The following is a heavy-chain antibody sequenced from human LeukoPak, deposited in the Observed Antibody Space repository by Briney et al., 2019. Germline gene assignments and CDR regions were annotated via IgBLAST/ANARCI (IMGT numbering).Heavy chain of an antibody. J-gene: IGHJ4*02. CDR2: IYYSGST. CDR3: AREWSYYDSTQFDY. D-gene: IGHD3-22*01. Sequence: SETLSLTCTVSGGSVSSGSYYWRWLRQPPGRGLEWIGYIYYSGSTNYNPSLKSRVTISVDTSKNQFSLKLSSVTAADTAVYYCAREWSYYDSTQFDYWGQGTLVTVSS. V-gene: IGHV4-61*01. CDR1: GGSVSSGSYY.